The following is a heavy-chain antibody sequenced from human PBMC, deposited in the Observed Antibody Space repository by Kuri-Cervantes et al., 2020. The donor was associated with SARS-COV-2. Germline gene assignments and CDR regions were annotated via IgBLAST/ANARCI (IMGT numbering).Heavy chain of an antibody. J-gene: IGHJ6*02. CDR2: INPSGGST. Sequence: ASVKVSCKASGYTFTSYYMHWVRPAPGQGLEWMGIINPSGGSTSYAQKFQGRVTMTRDTSTSTVYMELSSLRSEDTAVYYCARDLPGFLEWLGHWVSGMDVWGQGTTVTVSS. V-gene: IGHV1-46*01. CDR1: GYTFTSYY. CDR3: ARDLPGFLEWLGHWVSGMDV. D-gene: IGHD3-3*01.